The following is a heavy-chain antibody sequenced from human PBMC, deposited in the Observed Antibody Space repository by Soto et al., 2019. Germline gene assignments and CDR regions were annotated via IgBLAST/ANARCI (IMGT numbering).Heavy chain of an antibody. CDR3: AREGSNDYDSSGGFSDWLDP. D-gene: IGHD3-22*01. V-gene: IGHV1-3*01. J-gene: IGHJ5*02. CDR1: KNTFSTHA. Sequence: ASVKVSCKTSKNTFSTHAIHWVRQAPGQSLELMGWINPGNGHIKYSQKFQDKITITSDTSATTVYMDLSSLTSEDTAVYFCAREGSNDYDSSGGFSDWLDPWGQGTPVTSPQ. CDR2: INPGNGHI.